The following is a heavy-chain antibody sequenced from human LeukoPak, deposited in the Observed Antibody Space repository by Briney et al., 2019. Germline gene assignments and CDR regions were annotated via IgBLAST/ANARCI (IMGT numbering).Heavy chain of an antibody. V-gene: IGHV3-30*02. CDR2: IQYDGSNK. J-gene: IGHJ4*02. D-gene: IGHD1-7*01. CDR3: AKDRVAGTDDFDC. Sequence: GGSLRLPCAASGFTFSTYGMHWVRQAPGKGLEWVAFIQYDGSNKYYAYSVKGRFTISRDNSKNTLCLQMNSLRTEDTAVYYCAKDRVAGTDDFDCWGQGTLVTVSS. CDR1: GFTFSTYG.